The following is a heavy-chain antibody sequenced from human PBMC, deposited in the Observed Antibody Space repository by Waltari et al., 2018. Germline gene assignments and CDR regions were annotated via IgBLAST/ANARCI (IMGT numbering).Heavy chain of an antibody. CDR3: ARHQGGWDL. J-gene: IGHJ5*02. Sequence: EVQLVESGGDLIQPAGSLRLSCAASGFTFSHYDMPWLRQATGKSLEWVSSIGTGGGTYYAASVKGRFTISRENDKSSVYLQMNSLGARDTAVYFCARHQGGWDLWGQGTLVTVSS. D-gene: IGHD2-15*01. V-gene: IGHV3-13*01. CDR2: IGTGGGT. CDR1: GFTFSHYD.